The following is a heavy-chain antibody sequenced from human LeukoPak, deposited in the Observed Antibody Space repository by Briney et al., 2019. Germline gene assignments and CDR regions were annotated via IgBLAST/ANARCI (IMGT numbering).Heavy chain of an antibody. Sequence: GGSLRLSCAVSGFTVSSNYMSWVRQAPGKGLEWVANIKQDGSEKYYVDSVQGRFTISRDNAKNSLYLQMNSLRAEDTAVYYCARDQNRRDYYDSSGYYELDYWGQGTLVTVSS. V-gene: IGHV3-7*01. D-gene: IGHD3-22*01. J-gene: IGHJ4*02. CDR1: GFTVSSNY. CDR3: ARDQNRRDYYDSSGYYELDY. CDR2: IKQDGSEK.